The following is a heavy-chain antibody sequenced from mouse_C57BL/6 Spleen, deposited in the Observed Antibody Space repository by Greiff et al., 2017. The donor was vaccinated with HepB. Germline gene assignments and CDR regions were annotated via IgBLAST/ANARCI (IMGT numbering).Heavy chain of an antibody. J-gene: IGHJ3*01. CDR1: GYSITSGYY. V-gene: IGHV3-6*01. D-gene: IGHD1-1*01. CDR3: ARDYYYGSSSFAY. Sequence: DVQLQESGPGLVKPSQSLSLTCSVTGYSITSGYYWNWIRQFPGNNLAWMGYISYDGSNNYNPSLKNRISITRDTSKNQFFLKLNSVTTEDTATYYCARDYYYGSSSFAYWGQGTLVTVSA. CDR2: ISYDGSN.